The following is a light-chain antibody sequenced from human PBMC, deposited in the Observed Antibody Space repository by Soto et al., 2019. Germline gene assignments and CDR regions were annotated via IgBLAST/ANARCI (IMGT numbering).Light chain of an antibody. CDR1: QSVSSNY. V-gene: IGKV3-20*01. Sequence: EVVLTQSPGTLSLSPGERATLSCRASQSVSSNYLAWYQQKPGQAPKVLIYRASIRATGIPDRFTGSGSGTDFTLTISRLEPEDFAVYYCQQYNNWPPNTFGQGTRLEI. CDR2: RAS. J-gene: IGKJ5*01. CDR3: QQYNNWPPNT.